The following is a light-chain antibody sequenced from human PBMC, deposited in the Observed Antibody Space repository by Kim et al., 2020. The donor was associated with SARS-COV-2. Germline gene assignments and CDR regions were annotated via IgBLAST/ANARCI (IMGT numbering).Light chain of an antibody. CDR3: QQRRNWPIT. Sequence: LSPGERAPLSCRASQSVNSYLAWYQQKLGQAPRLLISDATNRATGIPARFSGSGSGTDFTLTISSLEPEDFAVYYCQQRRNWPITFGQGTRLEIK. CDR2: DAT. CDR1: QSVNSY. V-gene: IGKV3-11*01. J-gene: IGKJ5*01.